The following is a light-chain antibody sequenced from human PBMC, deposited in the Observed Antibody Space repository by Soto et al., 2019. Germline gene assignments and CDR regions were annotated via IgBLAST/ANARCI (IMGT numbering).Light chain of an antibody. J-gene: IGKJ5*01. CDR3: HQRGDWPPIT. CDR2: NAS. CDR1: QSVSTF. V-gene: IGKV3-11*01. Sequence: EIVVSLSPATLALSQGERASLSCRASQSVSTFLAWFQQKPGQPPRLLIYNASNRTTGIPARFSGSGSGTDFTLTISSLEPEDFAVYYCHQRGDWPPITFGQGTRLEI.